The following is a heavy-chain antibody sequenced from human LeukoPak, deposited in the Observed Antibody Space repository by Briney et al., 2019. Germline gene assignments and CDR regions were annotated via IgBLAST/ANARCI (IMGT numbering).Heavy chain of an antibody. CDR2: ISYDGSNK. CDR3: ARDGSSGWTWYFDY. Sequence: QPGGSLRLSCAASGFTFSSYAMHWVRQAPGKGLEWVAVISYDGSNKYYADSVKSRFTISRDNSKNTLYLQMNSLRAEDTAVYYCARDGSSGWTWYFDYWGQGTLVTVSS. V-gene: IGHV3-30-3*01. CDR1: GFTFSSYA. J-gene: IGHJ4*02. D-gene: IGHD6-19*01.